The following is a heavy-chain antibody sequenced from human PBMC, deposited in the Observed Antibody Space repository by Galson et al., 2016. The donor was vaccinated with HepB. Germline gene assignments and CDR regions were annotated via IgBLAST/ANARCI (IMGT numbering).Heavy chain of an antibody. CDR1: GLTFNNYG. V-gene: IGHV3-30*18. CDR2: ISYDGSKE. D-gene: IGHD5-12*01. CDR3: AKGAWRQPLDY. J-gene: IGHJ4*02. Sequence: SLRLSCAASGLTFNNYGMHWVRQAPGKGLECVAVISYDGSKEFYADSVKGRFTISRDNSKNTLYLQMNSLKVEGTAVYYCAKGAWRQPLDYWGQGTLVTVSS.